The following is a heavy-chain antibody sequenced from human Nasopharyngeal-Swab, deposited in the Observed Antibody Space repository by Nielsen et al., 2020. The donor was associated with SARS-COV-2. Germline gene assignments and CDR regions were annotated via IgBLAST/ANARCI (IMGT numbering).Heavy chain of an antibody. CDR2: FYWNDGVT. CDR3: AKLIDTAMVTDY. CDR1: GFTFGDHG. V-gene: IGHV3-20*04. Sequence: GESLKISCAASGFTFGDHGVSWVRQAPGKGLEWVSHFYWNDGVTKYADSVRGRFTISRDNAKNSLYLQMNSLRADDTALYYCAKLIDTAMVTDYWGQGTLVTVSS. D-gene: IGHD5-18*01. J-gene: IGHJ4*02.